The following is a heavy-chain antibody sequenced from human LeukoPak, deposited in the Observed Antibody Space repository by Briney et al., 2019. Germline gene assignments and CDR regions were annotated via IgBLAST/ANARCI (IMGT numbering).Heavy chain of an antibody. J-gene: IGHJ6*03. D-gene: IGHD2-2*01. CDR3: ARAWMGYQLLNYYYYYMDV. V-gene: IGHV1-46*01. CDR2: INPSGGST. Sequence: GASVKVSCKASGYTFTSYYMHWVRQAPGQGLEWMGIINPSGGSTSYAQKFQGRVTMTRDTSTSTVYMELSSLRSEDTAVYYCARAWMGYQLLNYYYYYMDVWGKGTTVTISS. CDR1: GYTFTSYY.